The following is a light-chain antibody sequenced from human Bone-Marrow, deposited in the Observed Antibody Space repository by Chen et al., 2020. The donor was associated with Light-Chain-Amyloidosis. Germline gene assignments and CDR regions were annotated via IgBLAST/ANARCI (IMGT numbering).Light chain of an antibody. CDR1: QTISSNY. J-gene: IGKJ4*01. CDR2: GSS. Sequence: EIVLTQSPGTLSLSPVEGANLSCRASQTISSNYLTWYQQKFGQAPRLLIYGSSSRATVIPDRLTGSGYGADCTLTINKLAPEDLAMYYCKQYGTSPLTFGGGTKVEI. CDR3: KQYGTSPLT. V-gene: IGKV3-20*01.